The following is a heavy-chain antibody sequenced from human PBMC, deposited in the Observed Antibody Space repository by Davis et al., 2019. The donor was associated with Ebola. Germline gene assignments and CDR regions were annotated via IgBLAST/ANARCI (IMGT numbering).Heavy chain of an antibody. CDR3: ARRSYGAYS. J-gene: IGHJ4*02. CDR1: GFTFSNAW. Sequence: GESLKISCAGSGFTFSNAWMSWVRQAPGKGLEWVANIKQDGSEKYYVDSVKGRFTISRDNAKSSLYLQMNSLRAEDTAVYYCARRSYGAYSWGQGTLVTVSS. CDR2: IKQDGSEK. V-gene: IGHV3-7*03. D-gene: IGHD4/OR15-4a*01.